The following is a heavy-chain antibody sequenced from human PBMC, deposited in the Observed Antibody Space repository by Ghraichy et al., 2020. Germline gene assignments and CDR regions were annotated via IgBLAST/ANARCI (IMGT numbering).Heavy chain of an antibody. J-gene: IGHJ6*03. CDR3: AKDGRVPGRDYHFYMDV. Sequence: GESLNISCAASGFTFSSYGMHWVRQAPGKGLEWVAFTRYDGSTRYHADSVKGRFTISRDNSKNILYLEMSSLRAEDTAVYYCAKDGRVPGRDYHFYMDVWGKGTTVTVSS. V-gene: IGHV3-30*02. D-gene: IGHD5-24*01. CDR1: GFTFSSYG. CDR2: TRYDGSTR.